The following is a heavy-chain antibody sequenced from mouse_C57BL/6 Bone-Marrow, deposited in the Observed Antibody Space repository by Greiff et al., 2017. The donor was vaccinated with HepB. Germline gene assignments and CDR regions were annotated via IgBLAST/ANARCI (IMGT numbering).Heavy chain of an antibody. CDR2: RWGDGST. CDR3: AKRDGNYVERGMDY. CDR1: GFSLTSYG. Sequence: VKLMESGPGLVAPSQSLFITCTVSGFSLTSYGVSWVRQPSGTGLEWLGVRWGDGSTNYHSALISRLSISKDNAKSQVFLKLNSLQTDDTATYYCAKRDGNYVERGMDYWGQGTSVTVSS. V-gene: IGHV2-3*01. D-gene: IGHD2-1*01. J-gene: IGHJ4*01.